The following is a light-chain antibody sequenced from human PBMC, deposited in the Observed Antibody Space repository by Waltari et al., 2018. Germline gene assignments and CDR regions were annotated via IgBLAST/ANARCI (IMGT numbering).Light chain of an antibody. CDR1: SSNLGSDT. Sequence: QSVLTQPPSASGTPGQRVIISCSGGSSNLGSDTVNWYQQLPGAAPKLLIYSNNQRPSGVPDRFSGSKSGTSASLAISGLQSEDEADYYCAAWDDRLKGLFGGGTRLTVL. CDR3: AAWDDRLKGL. J-gene: IGLJ3*02. V-gene: IGLV1-44*01. CDR2: SNN.